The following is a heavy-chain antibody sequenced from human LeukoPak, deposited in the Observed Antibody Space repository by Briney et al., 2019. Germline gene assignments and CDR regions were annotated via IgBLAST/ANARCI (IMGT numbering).Heavy chain of an antibody. J-gene: IGHJ4*02. CDR2: IIPIFGTA. CDR1: GGTVSSYA. D-gene: IGHD1-1*01. Sequence: SVKVSCKAPGGTVSSYAIIWVRQAAGEGLEWRGGIIPIFGTANYAQKFQGRVTITADESTSKAYMELSSLRSEDTAVYYCARWRRYNWNDEFDYWGQGTLVTVSS. CDR3: ARWRRYNWNDEFDY. V-gene: IGHV1-69*01.